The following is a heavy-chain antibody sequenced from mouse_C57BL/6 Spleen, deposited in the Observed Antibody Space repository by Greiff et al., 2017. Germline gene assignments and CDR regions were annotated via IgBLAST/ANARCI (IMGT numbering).Heavy chain of an antibody. D-gene: IGHD1-1*01. V-gene: IGHV5-17*01. CDR2: ISSGSSTI. CDR3: ARADYYGSSPFAY. CDR1: GFTFSDYG. J-gene: IGHJ3*01. Sequence: EVKLVESGGGLVKPGGSLKLSCAASGFTFSDYGMHWVRQAPEKGLEWVAYISSGSSTIYYAATVKGRFTISRDNAKNTLFLQITSLRSEDTAMYYCARADYYGSSPFAYWGQGTLVTVSA.